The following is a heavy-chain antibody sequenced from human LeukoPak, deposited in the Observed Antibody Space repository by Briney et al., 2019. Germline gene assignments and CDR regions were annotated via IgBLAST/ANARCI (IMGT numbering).Heavy chain of an antibody. Sequence: KPLETLSLTCGVFGGSFSDYYWSWIRQFPGQGLEWIGEINDSGRSNCNPSLKSRVTISVDTSKNQFSLKLTSVTAADTAVYYCTGHRKGFYYGVGVWGQGTTVIVS. CDR1: GGSFSDYY. J-gene: IGHJ6*02. CDR3: TGHRKGFYYGVGV. CDR2: INDSGRS. V-gene: IGHV4-34*01.